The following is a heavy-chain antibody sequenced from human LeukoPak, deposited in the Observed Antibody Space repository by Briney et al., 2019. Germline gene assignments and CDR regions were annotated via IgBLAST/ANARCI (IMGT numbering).Heavy chain of an antibody. Sequence: GGSLRLSCAASGFIFNNYWMNWVRQAPGKGLEWVSSISSSSNYIYYADSVKGRFTISRDNAKNSLYLQMDSLRAEDTAVYYCARDHSSSWYGSWLYWGQGTLVTVSS. V-gene: IGHV3-21*01. D-gene: IGHD6-13*01. J-gene: IGHJ4*02. CDR2: ISSSSNYI. CDR3: ARDHSSSWYGSWLY. CDR1: GFIFNNYW.